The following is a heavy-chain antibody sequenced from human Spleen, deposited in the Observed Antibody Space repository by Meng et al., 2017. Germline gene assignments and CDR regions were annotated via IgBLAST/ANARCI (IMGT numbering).Heavy chain of an antibody. CDR1: GGIFSNYV. D-gene: IGHD2-2*01. J-gene: IGHJ4*02. V-gene: IGHV1-69*05. CDR2: INAVFGTT. CDR3: ARKAGNCISTTCYSLDY. Sequence: SVKVSCKALGGIFSNYVIGWVRQAPGQGLEWMGGINAVFGTTNYAQKFQGRVTITTNESTSTVYMELTRLTSEDTAVYFCARKAGNCISTTCYSLDYWGQGTLVTVSS.